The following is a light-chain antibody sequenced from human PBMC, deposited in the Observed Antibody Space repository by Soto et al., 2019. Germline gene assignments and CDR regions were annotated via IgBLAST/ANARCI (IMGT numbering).Light chain of an antibody. CDR1: SSDVGGYNY. CDR3: SSYTSSSTL. CDR2: DVN. J-gene: IGLJ2*01. V-gene: IGLV2-14*03. Sequence: QSALTQPASVSGSPGQSITISCTGTSSDVGGYNYVSWYQQYPGKAPKLMIYDVNYRPSGISNRFSGSKSDNTASLNISGLQAEDEADYYCSSYTSSSTLFGGGTQVTV.